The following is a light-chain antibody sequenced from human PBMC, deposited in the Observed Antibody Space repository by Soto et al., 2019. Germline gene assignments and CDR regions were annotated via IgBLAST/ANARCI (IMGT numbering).Light chain of an antibody. V-gene: IGLV2-14*01. J-gene: IGLJ1*01. CDR3: CSYTTSNTRQIV. CDR2: DVS. CDR1: SSDVSGYNY. Sequence: QSVLTQPASVSGSPGQSITTSCTGTSSDVSGYNYVSWYQQQPGKAPKFMIYDVSNRPSGVSNRFSGSKSGNAASLTISGLQAEDEADYYCCSYTTSNTRQIVFGTG.